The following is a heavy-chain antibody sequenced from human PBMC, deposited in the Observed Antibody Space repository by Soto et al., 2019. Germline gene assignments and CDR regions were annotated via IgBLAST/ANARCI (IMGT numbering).Heavy chain of an antibody. J-gene: IGHJ6*02. CDR3: ARAFVSYGSNYCYYYGMDF. CDR1: RFTFSSYW. V-gene: IGHV3-7*03. D-gene: IGHD1-26*01. CDR2: IKQDGSEK. Sequence: PGESLRLSCAASRFTFSSYWMSWVRQAPGEGLGWVANIKQDGSEKDYVDSVKGRFTISRDNAKNSLYLQMNSLRSEDTAVYYCARAFVSYGSNYCYYYGMDFWGQGTTVTVSS.